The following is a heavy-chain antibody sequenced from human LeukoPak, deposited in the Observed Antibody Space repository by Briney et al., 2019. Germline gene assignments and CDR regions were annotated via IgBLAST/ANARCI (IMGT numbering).Heavy chain of an antibody. CDR3: AKRETVTSPMDV. V-gene: IGHV3-33*06. J-gene: IGHJ6*03. CDR1: GFTFSSYG. Sequence: GRSLRLSCASSGFTFSSYGMHWVRQAPGKGLEWVAVIWYDGSNKYYADSVKGRFTISRDNSKNTLYLQMNSLRAEDAAVYYCAKRETVTSPMDVWGKGTTVTVSS. D-gene: IGHD4-11*01. CDR2: IWYDGSNK.